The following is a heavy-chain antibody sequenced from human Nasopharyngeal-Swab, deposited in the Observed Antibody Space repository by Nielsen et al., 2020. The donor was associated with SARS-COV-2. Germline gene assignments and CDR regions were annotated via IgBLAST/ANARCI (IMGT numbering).Heavy chain of an antibody. D-gene: IGHD6-13*01. CDR2: ISPGDGSST. V-gene: IGHV3-74*01. CDR3: ARSSSWALEY. Sequence: SLKISCAASGFTFSGYWMHLVRQAPGKGLMDISYISPGDGSSTTYADSVKGRFTISRDNAKNTLYLQMNTLRAEDPAVYYCARSSSWALEYWGQGTPVTVSA. J-gene: IGHJ4*02. CDR1: GFTFSGYW.